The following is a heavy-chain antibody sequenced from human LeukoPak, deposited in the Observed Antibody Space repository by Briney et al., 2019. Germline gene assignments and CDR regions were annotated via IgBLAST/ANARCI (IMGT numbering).Heavy chain of an antibody. CDR2: ISGSGGST. D-gene: IGHD3-10*01. CDR3: AKGTKGSGSYYNPIDY. CDR1: GFTFSSYG. Sequence: PGGTLRLSCAASGFTFSSYGMSWVRQAPGKGLEWVSAISGSGGSTYYADSVKGRFTISRDNSKNTLYLQMNSLRAEDTAVYYCAKGTKGSGSYYNPIDYWGQGTLVTVSS. J-gene: IGHJ4*02. V-gene: IGHV3-23*01.